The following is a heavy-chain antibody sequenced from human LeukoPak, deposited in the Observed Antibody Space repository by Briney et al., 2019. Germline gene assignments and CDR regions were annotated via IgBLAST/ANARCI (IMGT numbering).Heavy chain of an antibody. J-gene: IGHJ4*02. Sequence: GGSLRLSCAASGFTFTSYWMQWVRQAPGKGLVWVSRINSDGSTTNYADSVKGRFTISRDNAKNTLYLQMNSLRGEDTAVYYCAKAWGTPHDFWSQGTLVTVSS. CDR3: AKAWGTPHDF. CDR2: INSDGSTT. D-gene: IGHD3-3*01. CDR1: GFTFTSYW. V-gene: IGHV3-74*01.